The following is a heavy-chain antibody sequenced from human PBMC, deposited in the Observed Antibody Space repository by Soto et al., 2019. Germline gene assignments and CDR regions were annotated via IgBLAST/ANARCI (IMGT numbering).Heavy chain of an antibody. Sequence: QVQLQESGPGLVKPSETLSLTCTVSGGSISSYYWSWIRQPPGKGLEWIGYSNYSGSTNYNPSLRSRVPIPVDTSKNHFSLNLSSVTAAHTAVYYCARLGPVDGYSPIYYYGMDVWGQGTTVTVSS. D-gene: IGHD6-19*01. V-gene: IGHV4-59*08. J-gene: IGHJ6*02. CDR3: ARLGPVDGYSPIYYYGMDV. CDR1: GGSISSYY. CDR2: SNYSGST.